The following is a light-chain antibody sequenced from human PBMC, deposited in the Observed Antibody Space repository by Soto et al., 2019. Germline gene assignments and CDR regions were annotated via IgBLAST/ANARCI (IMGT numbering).Light chain of an antibody. CDR3: QQYDSYPLT. V-gene: IGKV1-5*01. CDR2: DVS. CDR1: QSINNL. Sequence: DVQMTQSPFTLSASVGDRVTITCRASQSINNLLAWYQQKPGKAPKFLIYDVSTLESGVPSRFSGSESGTEFTLTISSLQPEDFATYYCQQYDSYPLTFGGGTKVDI. J-gene: IGKJ4*01.